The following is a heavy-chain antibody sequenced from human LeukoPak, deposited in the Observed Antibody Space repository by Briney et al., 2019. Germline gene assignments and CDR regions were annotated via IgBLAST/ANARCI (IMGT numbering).Heavy chain of an antibody. Sequence: SETLSLTCAVSGDSISSGGYSWSWIRQPPGKGLEWIGYIYHSGSTYYNPSLKSRVTISVDRSKNQFSLKLSSVTAADTAVYYCARGSIAARPEGWFDPWGQGTLVTVSS. CDR3: ARGSIAARPEGWFDP. CDR2: IYHSGST. CDR1: GDSISSGGYS. D-gene: IGHD6-6*01. V-gene: IGHV4-30-2*01. J-gene: IGHJ5*02.